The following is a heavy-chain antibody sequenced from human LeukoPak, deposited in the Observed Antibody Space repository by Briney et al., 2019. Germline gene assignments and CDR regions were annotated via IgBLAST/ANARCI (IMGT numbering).Heavy chain of an antibody. CDR3: AREVTGTSAFDI. Sequence: PSETLSLTCTVSGYSISSGYYWGWIRQPPGKGLEWIGSIYHSGSTYYNPSLKSRVTISVDTSKNQFSLKLSSVTAADTAVYYCAREVTGTSAFDIWGQGTMVTVSS. D-gene: IGHD1-20*01. V-gene: IGHV4-38-2*02. J-gene: IGHJ3*02. CDR2: IYHSGST. CDR1: GYSISSGYY.